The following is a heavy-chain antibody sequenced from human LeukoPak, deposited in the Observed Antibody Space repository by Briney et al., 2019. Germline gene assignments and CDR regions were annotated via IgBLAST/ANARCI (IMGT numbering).Heavy chain of an antibody. J-gene: IGHJ3*01. CDR1: GYSFTTYW. CDR3: ARPTTVTAPAAFDF. CDR2: IYPGDSDT. Sequence: GESLKIPCKGSGYSFTTYWIAWVRQMPGKGLEWMGIIYPGDSDTRYSPSFQGQVTISVDKSINTAYLQWNSLKASDAAVYYCARPTTVTAPAAFDFWGQGTMVTVSS. V-gene: IGHV5-51*01. D-gene: IGHD4-17*01.